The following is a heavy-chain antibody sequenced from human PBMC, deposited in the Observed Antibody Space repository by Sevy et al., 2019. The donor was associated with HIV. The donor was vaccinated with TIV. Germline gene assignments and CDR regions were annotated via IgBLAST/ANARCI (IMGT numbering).Heavy chain of an antibody. Sequence: GGSLRLSCAASGFTFSNAWMNWVRQAPGKGLVWVGRIKSKTDGGTTDYAAPVKGRFTISRDDSKNTLYLQMNSLKTEDTAVYYCTTDGGGYNYGYSFDYWGQGTLVTVSS. V-gene: IGHV3-15*07. CDR1: GFTFSNAW. CDR3: TTDGGGYNYGYSFDY. D-gene: IGHD5-18*01. CDR2: IKSKTDGGTT. J-gene: IGHJ4*02.